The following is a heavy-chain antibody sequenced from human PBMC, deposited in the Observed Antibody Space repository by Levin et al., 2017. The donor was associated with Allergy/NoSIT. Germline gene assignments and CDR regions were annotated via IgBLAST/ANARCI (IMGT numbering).Heavy chain of an antibody. CDR2: ISYDGSNK. D-gene: IGHD3-10*01. Sequence: PGESLKISCAASGFTFSSYAMHWVRQAPGKGLEWVAVISYDGSNKYYADSVKGRFTISRDNSKNTLYLQMNSLRAEDTAVYYCARDRPVNDGSGSYYPIQYYFDYWGQGTLVTVSS. CDR1: GFTFSSYA. J-gene: IGHJ4*02. V-gene: IGHV3-30-3*01. CDR3: ARDRPVNDGSGSYYPIQYYFDY.